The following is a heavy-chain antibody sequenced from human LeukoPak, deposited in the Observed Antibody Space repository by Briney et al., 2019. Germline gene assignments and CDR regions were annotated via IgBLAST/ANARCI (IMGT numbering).Heavy chain of an antibody. V-gene: IGHV1-2*02. Sequence: ASVKVSCKASGYTFTGYYMHWVRQAPGQGLEWMGWINPNSGGTNYAQKFQGRVTMTRDTSISTAYMELSRLRSDDTAVYYCARDHPSIAAAGTRAFDIWGQGTMVTVSS. CDR2: INPNSGGT. CDR1: GYTFTGYY. D-gene: IGHD6-13*01. J-gene: IGHJ3*02. CDR3: ARDHPSIAAAGTRAFDI.